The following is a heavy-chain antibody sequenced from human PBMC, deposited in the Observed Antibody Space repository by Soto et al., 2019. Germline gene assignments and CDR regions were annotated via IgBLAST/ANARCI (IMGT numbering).Heavy chain of an antibody. CDR3: ASSSIAARLYYYGMDV. J-gene: IGHJ6*02. CDR1: GYSFTSYW. V-gene: IGHV5-51*01. D-gene: IGHD6-6*01. Sequence: LGESLKISCKGSGYSFTSYWIGWVRQMPGKGLEWMGIIYPGDSDTRYSPSFQGQVTISADKSISTAYLQWSSLKASDTAMYYCASSSIAARLYYYGMDVWGQGTTVTVSS. CDR2: IYPGDSDT.